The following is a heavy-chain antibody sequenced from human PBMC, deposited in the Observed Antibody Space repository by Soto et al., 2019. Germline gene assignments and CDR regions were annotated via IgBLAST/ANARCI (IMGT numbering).Heavy chain of an antibody. CDR1: GFTFSSYW. Sequence: GGSLRLSCAASGFTFSSYWMSWVRQAPGKGLEWVANIKQDGSEKYYVDFVKGRFTISRDNAKNSLYLQMNSLRAEDTAVYYCARDRVEGYYDFWSGYYYYYYYYMDVWGKGTTVTVSS. CDR3: ARDRVEGYYDFWSGYYYYYYYYMDV. J-gene: IGHJ6*03. D-gene: IGHD3-3*01. CDR2: IKQDGSEK. V-gene: IGHV3-7*03.